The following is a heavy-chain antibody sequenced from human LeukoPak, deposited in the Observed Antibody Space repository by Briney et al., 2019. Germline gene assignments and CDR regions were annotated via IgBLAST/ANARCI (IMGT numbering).Heavy chain of an antibody. CDR1: GYTFICYG. J-gene: IGHJ4*02. Sequence: ASVTVSCKASGYTFICYGISWVRQAPGQGLEWMGWISADSGITHYAQDLQGRVTMTTDTSTSTAYMELRNLRSDDTAVYYCARDSGGTFRHPYYFDYWGQGTLVTVSS. V-gene: IGHV1-18*01. CDR3: ARDSGGTFRHPYYFDY. CDR2: ISADSGIT. D-gene: IGHD2-15*01.